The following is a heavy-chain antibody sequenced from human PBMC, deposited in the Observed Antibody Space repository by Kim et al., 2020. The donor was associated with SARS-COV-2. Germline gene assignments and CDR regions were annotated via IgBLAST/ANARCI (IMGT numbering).Heavy chain of an antibody. CDR3: GRGSFGSYDISGYYHFDY. D-gene: IGHD3-22*01. CDR1: GYTFTGYY. V-gene: IGHV1-2*05. Sequence: ASVKVSCKASGYTFTGYYMHWVRQAPGQGLEWMGRINPNSGGTNYAQKFQGRVTMTRDTSISTAYMELSRLISDDTVVYYCGRGSFGSYDISGYYHFDYWGQGTLVTVSS. CDR2: INPNSGGT. J-gene: IGHJ4*02.